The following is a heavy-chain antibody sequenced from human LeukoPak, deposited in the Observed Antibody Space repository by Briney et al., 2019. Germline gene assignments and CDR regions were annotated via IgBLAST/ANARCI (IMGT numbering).Heavy chain of an antibody. CDR2: TYYRSKWYN. V-gene: IGHV6-1*01. D-gene: IGHD6-13*01. J-gene: IGHJ4*02. CDR3: ARDQRDSSSWYFDY. Sequence: SQTLSLTCAISGDSVSTNSAAWNWIRQSPSRGLEWLGRTYYRSKWYNDYAVSVKSRITINPDTAKNQFSLQLSSVTPEDTAVYYCARDQRDSSSWYFDYWGQGTLVTVSS. CDR1: GDSVSTNSAA.